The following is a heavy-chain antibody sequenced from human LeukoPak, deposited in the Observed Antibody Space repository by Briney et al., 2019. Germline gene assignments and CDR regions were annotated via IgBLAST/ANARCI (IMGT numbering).Heavy chain of an antibody. J-gene: IGHJ4*02. Sequence: PGGSLRLSCAASGFTFDDYAMHWVRQAPGKGLEWVSGISWNSGSIGYADSVKGRFTISRDNAKNSLYLQMNSPRAEDTALYYCAKAVLVGATLFDYWGQGTLVTVSS. V-gene: IGHV3-9*01. CDR2: ISWNSGSI. CDR1: GFTFDDYA. D-gene: IGHD1-26*01. CDR3: AKAVLVGATLFDY.